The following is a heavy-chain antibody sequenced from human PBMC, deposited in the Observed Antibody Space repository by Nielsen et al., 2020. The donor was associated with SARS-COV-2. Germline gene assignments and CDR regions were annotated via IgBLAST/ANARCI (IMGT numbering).Heavy chain of an antibody. Sequence: GESLKISCAASGFTFSSYSMNWVRQAPGKGLEWVSSISSSSSYIYYADSVKGRFTISRDDSKNTLYLQMNSLRVEDTAVYYCASVVNYDSSGYYHQDIDYWGQGTLVTVSS. CDR2: ISSSSSYI. CDR1: GFTFSSYS. V-gene: IGHV3-21*01. J-gene: IGHJ4*02. D-gene: IGHD3-22*01. CDR3: ASVVNYDSSGYYHQDIDY.